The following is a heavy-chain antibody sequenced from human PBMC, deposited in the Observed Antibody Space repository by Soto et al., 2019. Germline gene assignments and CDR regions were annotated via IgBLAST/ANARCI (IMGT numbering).Heavy chain of an antibody. J-gene: IGHJ5*02. CDR1: GGTFSSYA. CDR2: IIPIFGTA. D-gene: IGHD3-22*01. V-gene: IGHV1-69*13. Sequence: SVKVSCKASGGTFSSYAISWVRQAPGQGLEWMGGIIPIFGTANYAQKFQGRVTITADESTSTAYMELSSLRFEDTAVYYCARTSSDYYDSSGYYPWGQGTLVTVS. CDR3: ARTSSDYYDSSGYYP.